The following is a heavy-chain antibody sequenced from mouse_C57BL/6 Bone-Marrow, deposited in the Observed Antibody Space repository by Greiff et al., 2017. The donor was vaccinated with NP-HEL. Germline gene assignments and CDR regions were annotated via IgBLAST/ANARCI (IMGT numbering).Heavy chain of an antibody. J-gene: IGHJ4*01. V-gene: IGHV5-6*02. Sequence: DVMLVESGGDLVKPGGSLKLSCAASGFTFSSYGMSWVRQTPDKRLEWVATISSGGSYTYYPDSVKGRFTISRDNAKNTLYMQMSSLKSEDTAMSYCARLLTGFAMDYWGQGTSVTVSS. CDR3: ARLLTGFAMDY. D-gene: IGHD4-1*01. CDR2: ISSGGSYT. CDR1: GFTFSSYG.